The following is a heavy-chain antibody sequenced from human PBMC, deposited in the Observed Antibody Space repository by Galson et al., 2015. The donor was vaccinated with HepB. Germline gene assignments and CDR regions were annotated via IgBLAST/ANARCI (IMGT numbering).Heavy chain of an antibody. V-gene: IGHV5-51*01. D-gene: IGHD6-19*01. CDR2: IYPGDSDT. J-gene: IGHJ4*02. CDR3: VKVEWLVL. Sequence: QSGAEVKKPGESLKISCKGSGYSFTSYWIGWVRQMPGKGLEWMGIIYPGDSDTRYSPSFQGQVTISADNSKNTLFLQMNSLRAEDTAVYYCVKVEWLVLWGQGTLVTVSS. CDR1: GYSFTSYW.